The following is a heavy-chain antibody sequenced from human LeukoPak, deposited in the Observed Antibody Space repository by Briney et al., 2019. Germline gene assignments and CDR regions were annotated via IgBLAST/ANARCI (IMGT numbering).Heavy chain of an antibody. V-gene: IGHV4-61*05. CDR2: IYYSGST. D-gene: IGHD6-13*01. Sequence: SETLSLTCTVSGGSISSSSYYWGWIRQPPGKGLEWIGYIYYSGSTNYNPSLKSRVTISVDTSKNQFSLKLSSVTAADTAVYYCARGCSAGTPHNWFDPWGQGTLVTVSS. CDR1: GGSISSSSYY. CDR3: ARGCSAGTPHNWFDP. J-gene: IGHJ5*02.